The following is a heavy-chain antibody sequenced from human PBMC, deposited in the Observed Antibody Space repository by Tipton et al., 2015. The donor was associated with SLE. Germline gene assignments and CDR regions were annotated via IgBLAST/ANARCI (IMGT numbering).Heavy chain of an antibody. V-gene: IGHV4-34*01. J-gene: IGHJ5*02. D-gene: IGHD6-13*01. Sequence: TLSLTCAVYGGSFSGYYWSWIRQPPGKGLEWIGEINHSGSTNYNPSLKSRVTISVDTSKNQFPLKLSSVTAADTAVYYCAEPYSSSPWGQGTLVTVSS. CDR2: INHSGST. CDR1: GGSFSGYY. CDR3: AEPYSSSP.